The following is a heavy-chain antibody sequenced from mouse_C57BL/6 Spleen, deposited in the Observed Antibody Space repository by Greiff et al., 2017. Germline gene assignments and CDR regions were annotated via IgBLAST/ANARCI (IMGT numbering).Heavy chain of an antibody. CDR2: INPGSGGT. J-gene: IGHJ2*01. CDR1: GYAFTNYL. D-gene: IGHD4-1*01. Sequence: VQLQQSGAELVRPGTSVKVSCKASGYAFTNYLIEWVKQRPGQGLEWIGVINPGSGGTNYNEKFKGKATLTADKSSSTAYMQLSSLTSDDSAVYFCARPKLGGSDFDYWGQGTTLTVSS. CDR3: ARPKLGGSDFDY. V-gene: IGHV1-54*01.